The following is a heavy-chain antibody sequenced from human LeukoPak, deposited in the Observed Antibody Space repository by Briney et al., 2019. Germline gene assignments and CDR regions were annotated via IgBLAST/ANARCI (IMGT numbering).Heavy chain of an antibody. CDR1: GGSFSGYY. D-gene: IGHD2-2*01. J-gene: IGHJ4*02. Sequence: PSETLSLTCAAYGGSFSGYYWSWIRQPPGKGLEWIGEINHSGSTNYNPSLKSRVTISVDTSKNQFSLKLSSVTAADTAVYYCARGRGARVVPAALYYFDYWGQGTLVTVSS. V-gene: IGHV4-34*01. CDR3: ARGRGARVVPAALYYFDY. CDR2: INHSGST.